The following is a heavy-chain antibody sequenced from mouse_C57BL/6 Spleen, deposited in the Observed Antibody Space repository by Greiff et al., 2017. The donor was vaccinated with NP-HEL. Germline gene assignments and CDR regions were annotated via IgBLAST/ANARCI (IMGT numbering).Heavy chain of an antibody. CDR1: GFNIKNTY. D-gene: IGHD1-1*01. CDR3: ARGVYYYGSSQENFDD. J-gene: IGHJ2*01. Sequence: EVQLQQSVAELVRPGASVKLSCTASGFNIKNTYMHWVKQRPEQGLEWIGRIDPANGNTKYAPKFQGKATITADTSSNTAYLQLSSLTSEDTAIYYCARGVYYYGSSQENFDDWGQGTTLTVSS. CDR2: IDPANGNT. V-gene: IGHV14-3*01.